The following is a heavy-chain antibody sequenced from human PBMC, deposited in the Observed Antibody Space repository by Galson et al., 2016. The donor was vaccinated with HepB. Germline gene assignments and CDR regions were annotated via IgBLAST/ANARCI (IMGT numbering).Heavy chain of an antibody. D-gene: IGHD3-22*01. J-gene: IGHJ3*01. CDR1: GFSLTTNGVR. V-gene: IGHV2-70*04. CDR3: ARMNSTGYTGAFDL. CDR2: IDWDDDK. Sequence: PALVKPTQTLTLTCTFSGFSLTTNGVRVNWIHQPPGKALEWLARIDWDDDKFYSTSLKTRLTISKDTTTNQVVLTMTNMDPVDTGTYYCARMNSTGYTGAFDLWGQGTTVTVSS.